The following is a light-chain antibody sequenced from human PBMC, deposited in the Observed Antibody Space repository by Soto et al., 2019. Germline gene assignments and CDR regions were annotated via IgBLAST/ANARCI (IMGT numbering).Light chain of an antibody. CDR1: QAFSSSS. Sequence: EIVLTQSPGTLSLSPGQRATLSCRASQAFSSSSLAWYQQKPGQAPRLLIYGASSRATGIPDRFRGSGSGTDFTLTISRLEPEDFAVYYCQQCGRSPFTFGPGTKVDIK. CDR3: QQCGRSPFT. CDR2: GAS. V-gene: IGKV3-20*01. J-gene: IGKJ3*01.